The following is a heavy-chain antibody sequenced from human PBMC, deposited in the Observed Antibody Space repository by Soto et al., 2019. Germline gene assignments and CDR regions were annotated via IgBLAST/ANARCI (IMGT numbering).Heavy chain of an antibody. V-gene: IGHV3-33*01. CDR1: GFIFSSYG. Sequence: QVQLVESGGVVVQPGRSLRLSCAASGFIFSSYGMHWVRQAPGKGVEWVAVMWSEGGDKHYADSVKGRFTISRDNSRNTLYLQMNSLRAEDTAVYYCARDPPGDTSGYFSLDYWGQGTLVTVSS. CDR3: ARDPPGDTSGYFSLDY. D-gene: IGHD3-22*01. J-gene: IGHJ4*02. CDR2: MWSEGGDK.